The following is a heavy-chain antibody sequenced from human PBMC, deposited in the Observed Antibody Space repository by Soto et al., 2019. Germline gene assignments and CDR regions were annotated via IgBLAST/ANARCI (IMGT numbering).Heavy chain of an antibody. CDR3: AREGGVLPAH. J-gene: IGHJ4*02. CDR1: GDSVSSGSYY. CDR2: IYYPGST. V-gene: IGHV4-61*01. Sequence: QVQLQESGPGLVKPSETLSLTCTVSGDSVSSGSYYWSWIRQPPGKGLEWIGYIYYPGSTNYNPSLKSRVTMSVDTSKNQFSLKLRSVTAADTAVYYCAREGGVLPAHWGQGTLVTVSS. D-gene: IGHD2-2*01.